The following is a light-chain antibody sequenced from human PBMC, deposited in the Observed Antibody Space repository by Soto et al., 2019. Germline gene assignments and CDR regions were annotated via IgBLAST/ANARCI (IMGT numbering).Light chain of an antibody. Sequence: DIQMTQSPSSLSASVWDRVNITFLASQSIGTYLNWYHQRPGQAPRLLMYSASTLQSGVPSRFRGSGSGTDFTLTISSLQPEDFATYYCQHVYSMPISFGPGTKVDNK. CDR2: SAS. CDR3: QHVYSMPIS. CDR1: QSIGTY. J-gene: IGKJ3*01. V-gene: IGKV1-39*01.